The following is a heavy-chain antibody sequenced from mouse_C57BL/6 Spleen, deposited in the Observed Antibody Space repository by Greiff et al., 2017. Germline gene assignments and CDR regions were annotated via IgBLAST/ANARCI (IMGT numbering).Heavy chain of an antibody. Sequence: VQLQQSGGDLVKPGGSLKLSCAASGFTFSSYGMSWVRQTPDKRLEWVATISSGGSYTYYPDSVKGRFTISRDNAKNTLYLQMSSLKSEDTAMYYCARHYYGSSPYAMDYWCQGTSVTVSS. V-gene: IGHV5-6*01. CDR1: GFTFSSYG. CDR3: ARHYYGSSPYAMDY. CDR2: ISSGGSYT. J-gene: IGHJ4*01. D-gene: IGHD1-1*01.